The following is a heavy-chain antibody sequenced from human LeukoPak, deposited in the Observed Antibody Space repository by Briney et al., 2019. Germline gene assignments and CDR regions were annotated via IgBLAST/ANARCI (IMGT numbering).Heavy chain of an antibody. CDR2: ISSSSDVI. J-gene: IGHJ4*02. CDR1: GFTFSSYR. V-gene: IGHV3-48*01. D-gene: IGHD2-15*01. Sequence: SGGSLRLSCAASGFTFSSYRMNWVRQAPGKGLEWVSYISSSSDVIYYADPVKGRFTTSRDNAKNSLYLQMNSLRAEDTAVYYCARDQCSGGSCPPGYWGQGTLSPSPQ. CDR3: ARDQCSGGSCPPGY.